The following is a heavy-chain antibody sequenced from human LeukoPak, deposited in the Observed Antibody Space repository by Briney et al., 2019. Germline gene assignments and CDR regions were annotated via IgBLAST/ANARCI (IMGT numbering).Heavy chain of an antibody. CDR1: GFSFRTYE. V-gene: IGHV3-48*01. CDR3: ARDSHAAPNAMDV. CDR2: ISGSSGTI. Sequence: GGSLRLSCAGSGFSFRTYEMNWVRQAPGKGLEWVSYISGSSGTIYYADSVKGRFTISRDNVKNSLYLQMNSLRAEDTAVYYCARDSHAAPNAMDVWGKGTTVTVSS. J-gene: IGHJ6*03. D-gene: IGHD6-25*01.